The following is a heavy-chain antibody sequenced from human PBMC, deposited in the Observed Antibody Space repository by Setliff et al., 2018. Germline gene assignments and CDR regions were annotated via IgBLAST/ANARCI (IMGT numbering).Heavy chain of an antibody. J-gene: IGHJ5*02. CDR3: ARGRYCGSGSHLFDP. CDR1: GYSISSGYY. D-gene: IGHD3-10*01. Sequence: SETLSLTCDVSGYSISSGYYWGWVRQPPGKGLEWIGSIYHGGTTYYNPSLKSRVTISVDTSENQIFLKLSSVTAADTAVYYCARGRYCGSGSHLFDPWGQGTLVTVSS. CDR2: IYHGGTT. V-gene: IGHV4-38-2*01.